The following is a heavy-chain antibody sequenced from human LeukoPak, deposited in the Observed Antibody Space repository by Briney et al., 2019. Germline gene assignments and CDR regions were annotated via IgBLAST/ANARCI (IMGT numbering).Heavy chain of an antibody. D-gene: IGHD6-6*01. CDR3: ASYRYGSSFAFDI. Sequence: GRSLRLSCAASGFTVSTNYMSWVRQAPGKGLEWVSIIYSGGSTYYADSVKGRFTISQDNSKNTLYLQMNSLRAEDTAVYYCASYRYGSSFAFDIWGQGTMVTVSS. J-gene: IGHJ3*02. CDR2: IYSGGST. CDR1: GFTVSTNY. V-gene: IGHV3-66*01.